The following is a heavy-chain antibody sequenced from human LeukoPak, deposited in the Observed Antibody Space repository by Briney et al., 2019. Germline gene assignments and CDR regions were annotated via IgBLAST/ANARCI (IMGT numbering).Heavy chain of an antibody. CDR2: IYSGGST. Sequence: PGGSLRLSCAASGFTFSSYAMSWVRQPPGKGLEWVSVIYSGGSTYYADSVKGRFTISRDNSKNTLYLQMNSLRAEDTAVYYCVIYLAGAGYWGQGTLVTVSS. D-gene: IGHD2-2*02. J-gene: IGHJ4*02. CDR3: VIYLAGAGY. CDR1: GFTFSSYA. V-gene: IGHV3-66*01.